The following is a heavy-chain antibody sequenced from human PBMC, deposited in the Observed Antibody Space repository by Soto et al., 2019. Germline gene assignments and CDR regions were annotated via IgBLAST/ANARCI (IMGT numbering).Heavy chain of an antibody. CDR3: ARDRDIYGMDV. CDR2: IYYSGST. D-gene: IGHD3-9*01. V-gene: IGHV4-31*03. CDR1: GGSISSGGYY. Sequence: PSETLSLTCTVSGGSISSGGYYWSWIRQHPGKGLEWIGYIYYSGSTYYNPSLKSRVTISVDTSKNQFSLKLSSVTAADTAVYYCARDRDIYGMDVWGQGTTVTVSS. J-gene: IGHJ6*02.